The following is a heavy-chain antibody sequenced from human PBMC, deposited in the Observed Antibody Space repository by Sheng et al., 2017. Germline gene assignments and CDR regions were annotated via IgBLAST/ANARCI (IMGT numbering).Heavy chain of an antibody. CDR2: INHSGNT. D-gene: IGHD3-3*01. J-gene: IGHJ6*03. CDR1: GGSFSGYY. Sequence: QVQLQQWGAGLLKPSETLSLTCAVYGGSFSGYYWSWIRQPPGKGLEWIGEINHSGNTNYNPSLKSRVTISVDTSKNQFSLKLSSVTAADTAVYYCARQFREYYDFWSGYYYYYYMDVWGKGTTVTVSS. V-gene: IGHV4-34*01. CDR3: ARQFREYYDFWSGYYYYYYMDV.